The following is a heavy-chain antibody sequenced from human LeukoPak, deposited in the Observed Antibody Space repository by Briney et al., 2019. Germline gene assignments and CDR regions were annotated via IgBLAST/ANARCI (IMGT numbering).Heavy chain of an antibody. J-gene: IGHJ6*03. CDR1: GGSISSGGYY. V-gene: IGHV4-61*08. Sequence: SQTLSLTCTVSGGSISSGGYYWSWIRQPPGKGLEWIGYIYYSGSTNYNPSLKSRVTISVDTSKNQFSLKLSSVTAADTAVYYCARAGKNYYYMDVWGKGTTVTVSS. CDR2: IYYSGST. CDR3: ARAGKNYYYMDV.